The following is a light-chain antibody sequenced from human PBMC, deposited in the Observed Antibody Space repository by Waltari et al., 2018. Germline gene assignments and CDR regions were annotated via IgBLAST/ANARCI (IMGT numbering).Light chain of an antibody. CDR3: STWDYSLSGWV. Sequence: SALTQEASVSGAGGQKVTLSGAGDSNNVAGHTWAGFQQISHGAPKTVMFGDSLPSGIADRFSGSTTGTTAYLTISGLQPEDEGDFYCSTWDYSLSGWVFGGGTKLTVL. J-gene: IGLJ3*02. V-gene: IGLV1-36*01. CDR1: SNNVAGHT. CDR2: GD.